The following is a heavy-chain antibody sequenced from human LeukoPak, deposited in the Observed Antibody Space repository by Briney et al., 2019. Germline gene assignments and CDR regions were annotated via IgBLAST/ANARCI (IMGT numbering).Heavy chain of an antibody. J-gene: IGHJ5*02. Sequence: ASVKVSCKASGYTFANYDINWVRQATGQGLEWMGWMNTNNGNAGYAPKLQGRVTMTMNTSISTAYLELSSLRSEDTAFYYCARERDGLIAVAGSNWFDPWGQGTLVTVSS. CDR3: ARERDGLIAVAGSNWFDP. V-gene: IGHV1-8*01. D-gene: IGHD6-19*01. CDR1: GYTFANYD. CDR2: MNTNNGNA.